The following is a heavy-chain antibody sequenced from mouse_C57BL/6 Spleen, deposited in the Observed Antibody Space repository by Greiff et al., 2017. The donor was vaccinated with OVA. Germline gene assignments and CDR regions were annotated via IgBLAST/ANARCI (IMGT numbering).Heavy chain of an antibody. Sequence: EVQGVESGGGLVKPGGSLKLSCAASGFTFSSYAMSWVRQTPEKRLEWVATISDGGSSTYYPDNVKGRFTISRDNAKNNLYLQMSHLKSEDTAMYYCARGYYGSEGAMDYWGQGTSVTVSS. CDR3: ARGYYGSEGAMDY. D-gene: IGHD1-1*01. CDR1: GFTFSSYA. J-gene: IGHJ4*01. CDR2: ISDGGSST. V-gene: IGHV5-4*01.